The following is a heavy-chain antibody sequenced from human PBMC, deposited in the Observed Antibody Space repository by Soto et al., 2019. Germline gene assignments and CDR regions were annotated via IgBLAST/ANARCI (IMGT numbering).Heavy chain of an antibody. CDR3: ARDGARYSYGSLLVNPPDV. D-gene: IGHD5-18*01. CDR2: IYSGGST. CDR1: GFTVSSNY. J-gene: IGHJ6*02. Sequence: GGSLRLSCAASGFTVSSNYRSWVRQAPGKGLEWVSVIYSGGSTYYADSVKGRFTISRDNSKNTLYLQMNSLRAEDTAVYYCARDGARYSYGSLLVNPPDVWGQGTTVTVS. V-gene: IGHV3-53*01.